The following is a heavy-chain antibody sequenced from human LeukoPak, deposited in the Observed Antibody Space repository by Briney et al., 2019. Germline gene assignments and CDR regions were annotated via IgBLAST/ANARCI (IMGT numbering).Heavy chain of an antibody. CDR3: ARIHRYCSGGACYVLDN. CDR2: VYYSGST. D-gene: IGHD2-15*01. CDR1: GGSMTDYY. Sequence: SETLSLTCTVSGGSMTDYYWSWIRQPPGRGLEWIGYVYYSGSTNYNPSFKSRITISVDTSRNQFSLQLSSVTAADTAVYYCARIHRYCSGGACYVLDNWGQGTLVAVSS. J-gene: IGHJ4*02. V-gene: IGHV4-59*01.